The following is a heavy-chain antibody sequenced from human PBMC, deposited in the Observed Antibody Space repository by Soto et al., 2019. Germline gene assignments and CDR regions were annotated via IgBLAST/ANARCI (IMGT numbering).Heavy chain of an antibody. D-gene: IGHD3-3*01. CDR3: ATGGTIFGVVLSMDV. Sequence: ASVKVSCKVSGYTLTELSMHWVRQAPGKGLEWMGGFDPEDGETIYAQKFQGRVTMTEDTSTDTAYMELSSLRSEDTAVYYCATGGTIFGVVLSMDVWGRGTTVTVSS. CDR1: GYTLTELS. CDR2: FDPEDGET. V-gene: IGHV1-24*01. J-gene: IGHJ6*02.